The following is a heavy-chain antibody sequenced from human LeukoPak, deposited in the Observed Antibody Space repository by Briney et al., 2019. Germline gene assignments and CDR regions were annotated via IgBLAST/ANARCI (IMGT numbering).Heavy chain of an antibody. V-gene: IGHV4-59*12. CDR3: ARESLATGLIDY. CDR1: GGSISSYY. Sequence: SETLSLTCTVSGGSISSYYWSWIRQPPGKGLEWLGYIYYSGSTNYNPSLKSRVTISVDTSKNQFSLKLSSVTAADTAVYYCARESLATGLIDYWGQGTLVTVSS. D-gene: IGHD5-12*01. J-gene: IGHJ4*02. CDR2: IYYSGST.